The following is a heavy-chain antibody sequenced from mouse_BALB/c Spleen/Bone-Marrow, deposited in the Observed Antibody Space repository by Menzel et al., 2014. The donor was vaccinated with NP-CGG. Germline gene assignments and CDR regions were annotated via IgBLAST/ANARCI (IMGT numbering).Heavy chain of an antibody. J-gene: IGHJ4*01. CDR1: GYTFTDHA. V-gene: IGHV1S137*01. CDR2: ISGYYGDA. Sequence: QVQLQQFAAKLARPGVSVKISCKGSGYTFTDHAIHWVKRSHAKSLVWIGVISGYYGDAVYNQKFKGKATMTVDKSSSTAYMELARLTSEESTSYYWTRSGKVRNAMDCWGWGTSGTVSS. D-gene: IGHD2-14*01. CDR3: TRSGKVRNAMDC.